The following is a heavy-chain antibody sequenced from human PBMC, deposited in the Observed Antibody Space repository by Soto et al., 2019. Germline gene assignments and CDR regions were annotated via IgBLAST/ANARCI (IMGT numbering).Heavy chain of an antibody. CDR2: IYPGDSDT. CDR3: AXVLSYYYDSSGYYDAFDI. CDR1: GYSFTIYW. V-gene: IGHV5-51*01. D-gene: IGHD3-22*01. Sequence: GESLKISCKGSGYSFTIYWIGWVRQMPGKGLEWMGIIYPGDSDTRYSPSFQGQVTISADKSISTAYLQWSSLKASDTAMYYCAXVLSYYYDSSGYYDAFDIWGQGTMVTVS. J-gene: IGHJ3*02.